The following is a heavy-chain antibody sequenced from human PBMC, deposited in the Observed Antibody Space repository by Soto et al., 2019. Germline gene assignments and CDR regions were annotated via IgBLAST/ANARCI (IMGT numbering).Heavy chain of an antibody. V-gene: IGHV5-10-1*01. Sequence: PWESLKISCKGSGYSFTSYWISWVRQMPGKGLEWMGRIDPSDSYTNYSPSFQGHVTLSADKSISTAYLQWSSLKASDTAMYYCARLPSPVAVRSHYGVDVWGQGTTVSVSS. CDR2: IDPSDSYT. J-gene: IGHJ6*02. D-gene: IGHD6-19*01. CDR1: GYSFTSYW. CDR3: ARLPSPVAVRSHYGVDV.